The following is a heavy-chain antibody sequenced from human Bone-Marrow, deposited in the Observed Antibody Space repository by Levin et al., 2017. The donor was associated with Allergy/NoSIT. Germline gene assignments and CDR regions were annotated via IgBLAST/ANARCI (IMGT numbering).Heavy chain of an antibody. D-gene: IGHD6-13*01. Sequence: GGSLRLSCKGSGYSFTSYWIGWVRQMPGKGLEWMGIIYPGDSDTRYSPSFQGQVTISADKSISTAYLQWSSLKASDTAMYYCARRSSSSWSNFDYWGQGTLVTVSS. CDR3: ARRSSSSWSNFDY. CDR1: GYSFTSYW. CDR2: IYPGDSDT. J-gene: IGHJ4*02. V-gene: IGHV5-51*01.